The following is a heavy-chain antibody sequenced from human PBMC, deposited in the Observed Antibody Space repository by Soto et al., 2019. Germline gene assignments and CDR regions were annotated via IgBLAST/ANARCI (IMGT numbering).Heavy chain of an antibody. V-gene: IGHV3-23*01. D-gene: IGHD3-10*01. CDR3: AKKVNSGPGSQYFDY. CDR1: GVTFSSYS. CDR2: FRTSGDGGTT. J-gene: IGHJ4*02. Sequence: EGFLRLSCTASGVTFSSYSMSWVRQAPGKGLEWVSGFRTSGDGGTTYYADSVKGRFTISRDNSKNMLFLQMNSLRAEDTAIYYCAKKVNSGPGSQYFDYWGQGTLVTVSS.